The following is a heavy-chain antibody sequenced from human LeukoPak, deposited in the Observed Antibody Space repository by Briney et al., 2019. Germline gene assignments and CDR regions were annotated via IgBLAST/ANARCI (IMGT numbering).Heavy chain of an antibody. J-gene: IGHJ4*02. Sequence: GGSLRLSCAASGFSFSTNGMHWVRQAPGRGLEWVTFMQYDGSEEYYADSVKGRFTISRDNSKNTLYLQMDSLRSEATAVYYCAGKAAAYYFVYWGQGTLVTVSS. CDR1: GFSFSTNG. V-gene: IGHV3-30*02. CDR2: MQYDGSEE. CDR3: AGKAAAYYFVY. D-gene: IGHD2-2*01.